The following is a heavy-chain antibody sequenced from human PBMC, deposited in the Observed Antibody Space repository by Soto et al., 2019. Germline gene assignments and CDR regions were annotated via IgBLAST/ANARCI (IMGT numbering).Heavy chain of an antibody. CDR3: ARDNVNAAAGTY. CDR1: GVTVSSYG. V-gene: IGHV3-30-3*01. D-gene: IGHD6-13*01. Sequence: GGSLRLSCAGSGVTVSSYGMQWVRQAPGKGLEWVAVISYDGSNKYYADSVKGRFTISRDNSKNTLYLQMNSLRAEDTAVYYCARDNVNAAAGTYWGQGTLVTVSS. J-gene: IGHJ4*02. CDR2: ISYDGSNK.